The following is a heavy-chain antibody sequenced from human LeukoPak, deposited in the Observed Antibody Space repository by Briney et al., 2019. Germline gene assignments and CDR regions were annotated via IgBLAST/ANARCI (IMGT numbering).Heavy chain of an antibody. CDR1: RFSFSDYT. D-gene: IGHD2-15*01. J-gene: IGHJ4*02. V-gene: IGHV3-23*01. Sequence: GGSPRLSCAASRFSFSDYTMSWVRQLPGKGLEWVSGIRHSGVDSSYADSVKGRFTISRDNSKDMLYLQMNSLRDDDTGVYYCARDRRATPMYFFDFWGQGTPVTVSS. CDR2: IRHSGVDS. CDR3: ARDRRATPMYFFDF.